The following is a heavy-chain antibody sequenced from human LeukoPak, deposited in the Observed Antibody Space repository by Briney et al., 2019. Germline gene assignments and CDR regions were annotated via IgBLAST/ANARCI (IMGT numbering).Heavy chain of an antibody. V-gene: IGHV3-74*01. CDR3: ARDLSNFAFDI. CDR1: GFTFSDFW. J-gene: IGHJ3*02. CDR2: INSGGTVT. D-gene: IGHD4-11*01. Sequence: GGSLRLSCAASGFTFSDFWMHWVRQAPGKGLVWVSRINSGGTVTNYADSVKGRLTISRDNSKNTLYVQMNSVTAEDTAVYYCARDLSNFAFDIRGQGTMVTVSS.